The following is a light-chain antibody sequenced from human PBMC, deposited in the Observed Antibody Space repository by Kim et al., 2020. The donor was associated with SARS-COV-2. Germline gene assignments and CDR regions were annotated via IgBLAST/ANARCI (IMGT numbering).Light chain of an antibody. V-gene: IGLV3-19*01. Sequence: SSELTQDPAVSVALGQTVRITCQGDSLRSYYASWYQQKPGQAPVLVIYGKNNRPSGIPDRFSGSASGNTAFLTITGAQAEDGADYYCDSRDISGNHRLFG. CDR2: GKN. CDR3: DSRDISGNHRL. J-gene: IGLJ3*02. CDR1: SLRSYY.